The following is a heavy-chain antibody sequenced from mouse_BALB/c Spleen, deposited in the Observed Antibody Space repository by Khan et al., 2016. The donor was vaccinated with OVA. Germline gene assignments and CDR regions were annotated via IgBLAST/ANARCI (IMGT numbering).Heavy chain of an antibody. V-gene: IGHV1-7*01. D-gene: IGHD1-1*01. CDR3: VNHGSSSAWFSY. Sequence: VKLLESGAELAKPGASVKMSCRASGYTFTNYWLHWVKQRPGQGLEWIGYINPSTGYTEYNQKFKDKATLTADKSFSTAYMQLSSLTSEDSAVYYCVNHGSSSAWFSYWGQGTLVTVSA. CDR2: INPSTGYT. CDR1: GYTFTNYW. J-gene: IGHJ3*01.